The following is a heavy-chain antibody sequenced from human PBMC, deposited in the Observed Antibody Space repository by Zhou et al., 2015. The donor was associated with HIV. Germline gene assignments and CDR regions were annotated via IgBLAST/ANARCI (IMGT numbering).Heavy chain of an antibody. CDR2: ISPYNGNT. J-gene: IGHJ4*02. D-gene: IGHD3-16*02. V-gene: IGHV1-18*04. Sequence: QVQLVQSGTEVKKPGASVNVSCKASGYTFTSYGISWVRQAPGQGLEWMGWISPYNGNTNYAQKLQGRVTLTTDTSTGTVYVDLRNLRSDDTAVYYCARDKDPRLWGVYRYTVDYWGPGPWSPSPQ. CDR1: GYTFTSYG. CDR3: ARDKDPRLWGVYRYTVDY.